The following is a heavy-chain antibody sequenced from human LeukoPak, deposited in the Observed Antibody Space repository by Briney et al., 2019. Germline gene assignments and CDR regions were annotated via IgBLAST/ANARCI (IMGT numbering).Heavy chain of an antibody. CDR3: VGRRGDGDYRPEY. D-gene: IGHD4-17*01. J-gene: IGHJ4*02. Sequence: SETLSLTCSVSGGSIGSTAYYWGWIRQPPGKGLEWIGSIYYTGITYYNPSLKSRVTISLDTSRNQFSPELNSVTAPETAVYYCVGRRGDGDYRPEYWGQGTLVTVSS. V-gene: IGHV4-39*01. CDR1: GGSIGSTAYY. CDR2: IYYTGIT.